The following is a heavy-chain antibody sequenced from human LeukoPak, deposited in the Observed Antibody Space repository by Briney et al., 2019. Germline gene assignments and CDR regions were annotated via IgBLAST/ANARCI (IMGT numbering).Heavy chain of an antibody. V-gene: IGHV3-7*01. CDR2: INQDGSEK. J-gene: IGHJ4*02. D-gene: IGHD2-15*01. Sequence: GGSLRLSCAASGFTFSSYWMTWVRQAPGKGLEWVANINQDGSEKYYVVPVKGRFTISRDSAKNSLYLQMNSLRPEDTAVYYCARVIGRSEGHWGQGTLVTVSS. CDR1: GFTFSSYW. CDR3: ARVIGRSEGH.